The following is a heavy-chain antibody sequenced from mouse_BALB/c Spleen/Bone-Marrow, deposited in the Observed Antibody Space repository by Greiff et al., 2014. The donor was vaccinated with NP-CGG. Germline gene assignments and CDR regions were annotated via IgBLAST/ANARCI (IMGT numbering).Heavy chain of an antibody. Sequence: EVQLVESGPELVKPGASVKISCKASGYSFTGYFMNWEMQSHGKSLEWIGRINPYNGDTFYNKKFKGKTTLTVEKSSRTAHMELRSLASEHSVVYYCARSVDYDGFAYGGQGSLVSVFA. CDR2: INPYNGDT. D-gene: IGHD2-4*01. J-gene: IGHJ3*01. CDR1: GYSFTGYF. V-gene: IGHV1-20*02. CDR3: ARSVDYDGFAY.